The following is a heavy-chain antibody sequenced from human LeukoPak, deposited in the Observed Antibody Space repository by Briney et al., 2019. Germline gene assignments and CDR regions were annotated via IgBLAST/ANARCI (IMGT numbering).Heavy chain of an antibody. D-gene: IGHD6-13*01. CDR2: ISSSSSYI. V-gene: IGHV3-21*01. J-gene: IGHJ6*02. CDR3: ARDRVPYSSSWMYSYYYYGMDV. Sequence: PGGSLRLSCAASGFTFSSYSMNWVRQAPGKGLEWVSSISSSSSYIYYADSVKGRFTISRDNAKNSLYLQMNSLRAEDTAVYYCARDRVPYSSSWMYSYYYYGMDVWGQGTTVTVSS. CDR1: GFTFSSYS.